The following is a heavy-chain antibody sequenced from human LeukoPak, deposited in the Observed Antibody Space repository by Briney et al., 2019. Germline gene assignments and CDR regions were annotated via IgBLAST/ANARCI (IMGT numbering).Heavy chain of an antibody. CDR2: IYPGDSGT. Sequence: GESLKISCKGSGYSFTSYWIGWVRQMPGKGLEWMGIIYPGDSGTRYSPSFQGQVTISADKSISTAYLQWSSLKASDTAMYYCARLGSIAARPNWFDPWGQGTLVTVSS. D-gene: IGHD6-6*01. J-gene: IGHJ5*02. CDR1: GYSFTSYW. V-gene: IGHV5-51*01. CDR3: ARLGSIAARPNWFDP.